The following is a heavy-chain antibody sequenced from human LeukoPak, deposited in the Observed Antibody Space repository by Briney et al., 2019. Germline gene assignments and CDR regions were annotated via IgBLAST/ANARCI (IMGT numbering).Heavy chain of an antibody. CDR1: GGSISSYY. CDR3: ARRRGVKYYYYYYGMDV. J-gene: IGHJ6*02. CDR2: IYYSGST. D-gene: IGHD2-21*01. Sequence: PSETLSLTCTVSGGSISSYYWSWIRQPPGKGLEWIGYIYYSGSTNYNPSLKSRVTISVDTSKNQFSLKLSSVTAADTAVYYCARRRGVKYYYYYYGMDVWGQGTTVTVSS. V-gene: IGHV4-59*08.